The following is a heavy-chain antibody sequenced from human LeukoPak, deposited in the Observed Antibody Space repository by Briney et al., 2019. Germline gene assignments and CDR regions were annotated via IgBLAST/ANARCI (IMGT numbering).Heavy chain of an antibody. CDR3: ARSPYYYDSSGYYYAGSATYYFDY. J-gene: IGHJ4*02. CDR1: GGSFSGYY. Sequence: SETLSLTCAVYGGSFSGYYWSWIRQPPGKGLEWIGEINHSGSTNYNPSLKSRVTISVDTSKNQFSLKLSSVTAADTAVYYCARSPYYYDSSGYYYAGSATYYFDYWGQGTLVTVSS. CDR2: INHSGST. V-gene: IGHV4-34*01. D-gene: IGHD3-22*01.